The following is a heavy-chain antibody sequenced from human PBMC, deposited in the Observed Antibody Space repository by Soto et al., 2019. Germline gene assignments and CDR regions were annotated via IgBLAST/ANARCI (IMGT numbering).Heavy chain of an antibody. V-gene: IGHV1-18*01. CDR1: GDTVTKYG. CDR3: ARATSIAVAGKET. D-gene: IGHD6-19*01. Sequence: QVQLVQSGGEVKKPGASVKVSCKASGDTVTKYGISWVRQAPGQGLEWLGWISFYNGYTNYALKFQDRITFTTDTTTRTASLELRSLTSDDTVVYYCARATSIAVAGKETWGQGTLVTVSS. J-gene: IGHJ4*02. CDR2: ISFYNGYT.